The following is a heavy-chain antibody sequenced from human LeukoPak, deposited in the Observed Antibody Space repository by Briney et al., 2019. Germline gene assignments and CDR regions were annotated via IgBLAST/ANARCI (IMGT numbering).Heavy chain of an antibody. Sequence: LPGGSLRLSCAASGFTFSSYGMHWVRQAPGKGLEWVAVISYDRRNKYYADSVKGRFTISRDNSKNTLYLQMNSLRAEDTALYYCAKTGSWGSSNYYFDYWGQGTLVTVSS. J-gene: IGHJ4*02. V-gene: IGHV3-30*18. CDR1: GFTFSSYG. D-gene: IGHD2-15*01. CDR2: ISYDRRNK. CDR3: AKTGSWGSSNYYFDY.